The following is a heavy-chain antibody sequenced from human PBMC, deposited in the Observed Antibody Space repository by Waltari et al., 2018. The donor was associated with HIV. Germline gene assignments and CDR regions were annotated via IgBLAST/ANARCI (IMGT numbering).Heavy chain of an antibody. CDR3: ARQLRIIQTSSYRMDV. D-gene: IGHD3-16*02. CDR2: ISSGGNI. J-gene: IGHJ6*02. Sequence: HLQLQESGPSLLKPSETLSLSCSVSGSPAENRAALWGWFRQPPGKSLEWIVSISSGGNIYHNQTLKSRISISLDTSRNHISLKMTSATASDSAVYYCARQLRIIQTSSYRMDVWGPGTLVTV. V-gene: IGHV4-39*02. CDR1: GSPAENRAAL.